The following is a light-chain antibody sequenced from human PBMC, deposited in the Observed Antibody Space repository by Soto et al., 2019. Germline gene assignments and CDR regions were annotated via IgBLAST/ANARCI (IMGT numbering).Light chain of an antibody. Sequence: DIQMTQSASSLSASVGDRVTITCQAREDITNYLNWYQQKPGKVPNLLIYGASNLETGVPSRFGGSGSWTDFTFTISSLQAEDIGTYFCQQYDSFFTFGQATRLESK. J-gene: IGKJ5*01. V-gene: IGKV1-33*01. CDR2: GAS. CDR3: QQYDSFFT. CDR1: EDITNY.